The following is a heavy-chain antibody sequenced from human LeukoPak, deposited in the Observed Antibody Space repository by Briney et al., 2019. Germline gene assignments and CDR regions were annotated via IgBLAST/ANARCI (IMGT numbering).Heavy chain of an antibody. CDR1: GGPFSGYY. V-gene: IGHV4-34*01. Sequence: SETLSLTCAVYGGPFSGYYWSWIRQPPGKGLEWIGEINHSGSTNYNPSLKSRVTISVDTSENQFSLKLSSVTAADTAVYYCARGRHYYGSGSYRRGYFDYWGQGTLVTVSS. D-gene: IGHD3-10*01. J-gene: IGHJ4*02. CDR2: INHSGST. CDR3: ARGRHYYGSGSYRRGYFDY.